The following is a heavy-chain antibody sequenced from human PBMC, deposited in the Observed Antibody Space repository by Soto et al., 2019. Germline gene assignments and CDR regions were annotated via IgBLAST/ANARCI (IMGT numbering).Heavy chain of an antibody. V-gene: IGHV3-30*18. CDR3: AKDQVLLWFGEDYYYGMGV. J-gene: IGHJ6*02. Sequence: QVQLVESGGGVVQPGRSLRLSCAASGFTFSSYGMHWVRQAPGKGLEWVAVISYDGSNKYYADSVKGRFTISRDNSKNTLYLQMNSLRAEDTAVYYCAKDQVLLWFGEDYYYGMGVWGQGTTVTVSS. CDR2: ISYDGSNK. CDR1: GFTFSSYG. D-gene: IGHD3-10*01.